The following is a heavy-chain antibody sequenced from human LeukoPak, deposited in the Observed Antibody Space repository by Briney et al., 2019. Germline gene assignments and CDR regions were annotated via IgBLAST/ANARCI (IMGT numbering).Heavy chain of an antibody. CDR1: GSSISSSRDY. CDR2: IYYDGST. Sequence: SETLSLSCIVSGSSISSSRDYWAWIRQPPGKGLEWVGNIYYDGSTYYNPSLKSRVTISVDTSKNQFSLKLSSVTAADTAVYYCAAQISSGYESWGQGTLVTVSS. D-gene: IGHD3-22*01. J-gene: IGHJ5*02. V-gene: IGHV4-39*07. CDR3: AAQISSGYES.